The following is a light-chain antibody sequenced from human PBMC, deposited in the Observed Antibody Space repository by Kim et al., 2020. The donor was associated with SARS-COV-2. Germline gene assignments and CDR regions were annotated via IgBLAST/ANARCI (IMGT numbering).Light chain of an antibody. CDR2: DVS. Sequence: QSALTQPASVSGSPGQSITISCTGTSSDVGGYNYVSWYQQHPGKAPKLMIYDVSHRPSGVSNRCSGSKSGNTSSLTISGLQAEDEADYYCSSYTSSSTLGVFGGGTQLTVL. J-gene: IGLJ2*01. V-gene: IGLV2-14*03. CDR3: SSYTSSSTLGV. CDR1: SSDVGGYNY.